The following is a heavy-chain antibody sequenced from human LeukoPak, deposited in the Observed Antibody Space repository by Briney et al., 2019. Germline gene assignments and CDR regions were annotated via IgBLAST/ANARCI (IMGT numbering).Heavy chain of an antibody. CDR1: GFTSSNYA. J-gene: IGHJ4*02. CDR2: IGAGGDHI. CDR3: EKYMQTGDPFDY. D-gene: IGHD7-27*01. V-gene: IGHV3-23*01. Sequence: PGGSLRLSCAASGFTSSNYAMTWIRQAPGKGLEWVAVIGAGGDHIHYADSVKGRFTISRDNSKNTLSLQMNSLRAEDTAVYYCEKYMQTGDPFDYWGQGTLVAVSS.